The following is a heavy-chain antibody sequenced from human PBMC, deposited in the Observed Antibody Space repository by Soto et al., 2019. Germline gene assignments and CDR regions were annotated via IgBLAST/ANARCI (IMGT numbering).Heavy chain of an antibody. V-gene: IGHV3-73*01. Sequence: GGSLRLSCAASGFTFSDSAMHWVRQASGKGLEWLGRIRSKANNFATAYAASVKGRFTISRDDAKNTVYLQMNSLNSEDTAVYYCTRRSEYDSGGYYYAYYYWGQGTLVTVS. J-gene: IGHJ4*02. CDR1: GFTFSDSA. CDR3: TRRSEYDSGGYYYAYYY. D-gene: IGHD3-22*01. CDR2: IRSKANNFAT.